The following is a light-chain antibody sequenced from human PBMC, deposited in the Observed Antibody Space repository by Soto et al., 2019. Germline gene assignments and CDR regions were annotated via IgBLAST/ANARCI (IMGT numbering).Light chain of an antibody. CDR3: LQDYNYPLT. V-gene: IGKV1-6*01. J-gene: IGKJ4*01. Sequence: AIPMTQSPSSLFASVGDRVTITCRASQGIRNDLGWYQQKPGKAPKLLIYAASSLQSGVPSRFSGSGSGTDFTLTISSLQPEDFATYYCLQDYNYPLTFGGGTKVDIK. CDR1: QGIRND. CDR2: AAS.